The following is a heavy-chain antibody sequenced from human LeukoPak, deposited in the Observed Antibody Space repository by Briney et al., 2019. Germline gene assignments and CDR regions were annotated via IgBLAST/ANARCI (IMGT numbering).Heavy chain of an antibody. Sequence: ASVKVSCKASGYTFGTYGITWVRQAPGQGLEWMGGITIYNGDTHHARKVQGRVTMTTDSSTSTAYMELRSLRSDDTAVYYCARDYTYGLFDYWGQGTLVTVSS. CDR1: GYTFGTYG. J-gene: IGHJ4*02. CDR2: ITIYNGDT. D-gene: IGHD5-18*01. V-gene: IGHV1-18*04. CDR3: ARDYTYGLFDY.